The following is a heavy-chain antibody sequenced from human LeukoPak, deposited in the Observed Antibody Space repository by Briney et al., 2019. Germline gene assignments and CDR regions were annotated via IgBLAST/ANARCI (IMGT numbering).Heavy chain of an antibody. CDR3: ARQRVTIARRTLDY. CDR2: VKPDGNEK. D-gene: IGHD4-17*01. J-gene: IGHJ4*02. Sequence: GGSLRLSCGVSGFTFSSYWMTWARQAPGRGLEWVATVKPDGNEKFYVDSVKGRFTISRDNAKNSLYLQMNSLRAEDTAVYYCARQRVTIARRTLDYWGQGTLVTVSS. V-gene: IGHV3-7*01. CDR1: GFTFSSYW.